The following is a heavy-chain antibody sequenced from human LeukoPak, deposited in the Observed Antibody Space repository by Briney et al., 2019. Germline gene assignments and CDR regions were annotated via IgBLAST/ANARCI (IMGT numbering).Heavy chain of an antibody. J-gene: IGHJ3*02. D-gene: IGHD3-10*01. CDR1: GFTFSSYW. Sequence: GGSLRLSCAASGFTFSSYWMHWVRQAPGKGLMWVSYINTDGSGTSYADSLKGRFTISRDNAKNTLYLQMNSLRAEDTAVYYCARGYFDAFDIWGQGTMVTVSS. CDR2: INTDGSGT. CDR3: ARGYFDAFDI. V-gene: IGHV3-74*01.